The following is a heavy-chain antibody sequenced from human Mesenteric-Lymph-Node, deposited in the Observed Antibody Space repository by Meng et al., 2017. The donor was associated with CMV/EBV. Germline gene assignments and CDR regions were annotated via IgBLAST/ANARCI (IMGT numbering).Heavy chain of an antibody. CDR3: ARGRGGYGMDV. CDR2: ISGSGGST. J-gene: IGHJ6*02. D-gene: IGHD3-16*01. Sequence: GESLKISCAASGLTFTSYAMSWVRQAPGKGLEWVSGISGSGGSTYYADSVEGRFTISRDNSKNTLYLQMNSLSAEDTAIYYCARGRGGYGMDVWGQGTTVTVSS. V-gene: IGHV3-23*01. CDR1: GLTFTSYA.